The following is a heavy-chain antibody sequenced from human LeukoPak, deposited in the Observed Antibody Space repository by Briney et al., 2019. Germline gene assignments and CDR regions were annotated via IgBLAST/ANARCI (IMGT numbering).Heavy chain of an antibody. CDR1: GFTFSSYG. J-gene: IGHJ5*02. CDR3: AKAPYVLRFRGFDP. Sequence: GGSLRLSCAASGFTFSSYGMHWVRQAPGKGLEWVAVISCDGSNKYYADSVKGRFTISRNNSKNTLYLQMNSLRAEDTAVYYCAKAPYVLRFRGFDPWGQGTLVTFSS. V-gene: IGHV3-30*18. CDR2: ISCDGSNK. D-gene: IGHD5-12*01.